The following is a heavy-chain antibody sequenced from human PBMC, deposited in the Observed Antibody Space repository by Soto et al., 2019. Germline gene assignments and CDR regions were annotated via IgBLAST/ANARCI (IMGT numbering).Heavy chain of an antibody. D-gene: IGHD2-2*01. CDR2: ISGSGGST. CDR3: AKMGFFVVVPAAPFDP. V-gene: IGHV3-23*01. J-gene: IGHJ5*02. CDR1: GFTFSSYA. Sequence: PGGSLRLSCAASGFTFSSYAMSWVRQAPGKGLEWVSAISGSGGSTYYADSVKGRFTISRDNSKNTLYLQMNSLRAEDTAVYYCAKMGFFVVVPAAPFDPWGQGTLVTVSS.